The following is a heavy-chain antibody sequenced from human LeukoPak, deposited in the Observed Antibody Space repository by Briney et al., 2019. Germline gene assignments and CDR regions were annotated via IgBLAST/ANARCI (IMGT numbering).Heavy chain of an antibody. V-gene: IGHV1-24*01. CDR1: GYSLTELT. Sequence: GASVKVSCKVSGYSLTELTMHWVRQAPGQGLEWMGGFDPQSGERVYSQKYQGRLTVTDDTSTDTAKMELSSLRSEDTAMYYCAGMGPSGNYWGQGTLVIVSS. CDR2: FDPQSGER. CDR3: AGMGPSGNY. J-gene: IGHJ4*02. D-gene: IGHD4-23*01.